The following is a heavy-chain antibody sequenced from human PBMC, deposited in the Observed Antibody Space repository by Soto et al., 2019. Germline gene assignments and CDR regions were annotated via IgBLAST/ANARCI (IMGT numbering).Heavy chain of an antibody. CDR1: GFSLRTSGVG. D-gene: IGHD6-19*01. CDR2: IYWSDDK. V-gene: IGHV2-5*01. CDR3: AKSGSSGWYGWFDP. J-gene: IGHJ5*02. Sequence: SGPTLVNPTQTLTLTCIFSGFSLRTSGVGVGWIRQPPGKALEWLGFIYWSDDKRYSPSLKSRLTITKDTSKNQVVLTMTNMDPVDTATYYCAKSGSSGWYGWFDPWGQGTLVTVSS.